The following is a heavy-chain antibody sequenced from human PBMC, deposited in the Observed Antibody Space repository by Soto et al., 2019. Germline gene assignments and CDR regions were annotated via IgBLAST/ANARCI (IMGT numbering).Heavy chain of an antibody. J-gene: IGHJ4*02. V-gene: IGHV1-18*01. CDR1: GYIFNNFG. CDR2: IYSKTGTI. D-gene: IGHD3-9*01. Sequence: QVQLVQSGAEVQKPGASVKVSCKTSGYIFNNFGITWVRQAPGLGLEWRGWIYSKTGTINFAQKFQGRVNMTTDTSTSRAFMELRSLTFDDSAVYFCARDFDFDIDHWGQGTPVTVS. CDR3: ARDFDFDIDH.